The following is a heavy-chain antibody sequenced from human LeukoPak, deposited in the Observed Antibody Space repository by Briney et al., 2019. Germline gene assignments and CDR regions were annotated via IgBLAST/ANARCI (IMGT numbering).Heavy chain of an antibody. J-gene: IGHJ4*02. CDR1: GYTFTSYD. CDR3: AGARYSGGWYSLVGGGGNYYFDY. Sequence: ASVKVSCKASGYTFTSYDINWVRQATGQGLEWMGWMNPNSGNTGYAEKFQGRVTMTRNTSISTAYMELSSLRSEDTAVYYCAGARYSGGWYSLVGGGGNYYFDYWGQGTLVTVSS. D-gene: IGHD6-19*01. CDR2: MNPNSGNT. V-gene: IGHV1-8*01.